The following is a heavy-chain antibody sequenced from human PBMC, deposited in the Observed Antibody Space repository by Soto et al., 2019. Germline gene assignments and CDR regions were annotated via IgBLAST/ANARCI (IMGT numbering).Heavy chain of an antibody. CDR2: INAGNGNT. CDR3: ARDPGYSYGYN. Sequence: ASVKVSCKASGYTFNSYGISWVRQAPGQGLEWMGWINAGNGNTKYSQKFQGRVTITRDTSASTAYMELSSLRSEDTAVYYCARDPGYSYGYNWGQGTLVTVS. D-gene: IGHD5-18*01. J-gene: IGHJ4*02. V-gene: IGHV1-3*01. CDR1: GYTFNSYG.